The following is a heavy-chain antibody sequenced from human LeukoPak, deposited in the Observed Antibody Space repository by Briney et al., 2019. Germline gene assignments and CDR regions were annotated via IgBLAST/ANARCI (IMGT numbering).Heavy chain of an antibody. J-gene: IGHJ4*02. Sequence: GASVKVSCKASGYSFTGYYIHWARQAPGQGLEWMGWINPNSGDANYAQKFQGRVTMTADTSISTAYMELDSLTSDDTAVYYCARDVVVAGIDYWGQGTLVTVSS. CDR3: ARDVVVAGIDY. CDR1: GYSFTGYY. D-gene: IGHD2-21*02. CDR2: INPNSGDA. V-gene: IGHV1-2*02.